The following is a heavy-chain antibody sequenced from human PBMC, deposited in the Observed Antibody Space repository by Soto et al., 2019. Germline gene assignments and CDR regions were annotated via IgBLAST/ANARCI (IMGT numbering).Heavy chain of an antibody. CDR1: GDSVTGHY. CDR3: ATRITVFGLLIPPFDP. V-gene: IGHV4-59*05. J-gene: IGHJ5*02. D-gene: IGHD3-3*01. CDR2: IYYSGST. Sequence: PSETLSLTCTVSGDSVTGHYWSWIRQPPGKGLEWIGSIYYSGSTYYNPSLKSRVTISVDTSKNQFSLKLSSVTAADTAVYYCATRITVFGLLIPPFDPWGQGTQVTVSS.